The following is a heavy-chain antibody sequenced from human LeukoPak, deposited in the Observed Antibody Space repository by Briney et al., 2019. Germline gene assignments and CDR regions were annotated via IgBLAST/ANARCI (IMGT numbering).Heavy chain of an antibody. CDR3: ATQSNSGSWYLFDI. Sequence: GASVTVSCKASGGTFSSYAISWVRQAPGQGLEWMGRIIPILGIANYAQKFQGRVTITADKSTSTAYMELSSLRSEDTAVYYCATQSNSGSWYLFDIWGQGTMVTVSS. CDR2: IIPILGIA. J-gene: IGHJ3*02. CDR1: GGTFSSYA. D-gene: IGHD6-13*01. V-gene: IGHV1-69*04.